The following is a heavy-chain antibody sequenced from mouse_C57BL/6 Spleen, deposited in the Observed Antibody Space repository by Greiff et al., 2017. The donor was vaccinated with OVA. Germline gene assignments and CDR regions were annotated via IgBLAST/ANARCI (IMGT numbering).Heavy chain of an antibody. CDR3: APLITTVVEGDYFDY. V-gene: IGHV1-72*01. J-gene: IGHJ2*01. CDR2: IDPNSGGT. D-gene: IGHD1-1*01. CDR1: GYTFTSYW. Sequence: QVQLQQPGAELVKPGASVKLSCKASGYTFTSYWMHWVKQRPGRGLEWIGRIDPNSGGTKYNEKFKSKATLTVDKPSSTAYMQLSSLTSEDSAVYYCAPLITTVVEGDYFDYWGQGTTLTVSS.